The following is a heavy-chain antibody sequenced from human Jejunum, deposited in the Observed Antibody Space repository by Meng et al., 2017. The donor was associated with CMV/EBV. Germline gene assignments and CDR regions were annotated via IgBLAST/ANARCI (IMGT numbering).Heavy chain of an antibody. CDR2: INPDSGAP. Sequence: YIQWVRRAPGQGLEWMGWINPDSGAPNYAQKFRGRVTMTRDTSTKTAYMELSRLRPDDTAVYFCAREGDIVFPSTIISYHYAMDVWGQGTTGTVSS. D-gene: IGHD2-15*01. J-gene: IGHJ6*02. CDR1: Y. CDR3: AREGDIVFPSTIISYHYAMDV. V-gene: IGHV1-2*02.